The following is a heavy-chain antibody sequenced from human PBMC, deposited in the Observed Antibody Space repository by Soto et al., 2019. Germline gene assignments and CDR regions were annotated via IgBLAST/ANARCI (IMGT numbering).Heavy chain of an antibody. CDR3: ANDEGVAAAGRGKYFDL. D-gene: IGHD6-13*01. J-gene: IGHJ2*01. V-gene: IGHV3-30*18. CDR2: ISYDGSNK. Sequence: QVQLVESGGGVVQPGRSLRLSCAASGFTFSSYGMHWVRQAPGKGLEWVAVISYDGSNKYYADSVKGRFTISRDNSKNTLYLQMNSLRAEDTAVYYCANDEGVAAAGRGKYFDLWGRGTLVTVSS. CDR1: GFTFSSYG.